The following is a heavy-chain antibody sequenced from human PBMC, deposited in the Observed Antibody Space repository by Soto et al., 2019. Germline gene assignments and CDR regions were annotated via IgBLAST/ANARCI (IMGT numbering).Heavy chain of an antibody. Sequence: NVSCNASVYTFSSYLIHWVRQAPGQGLEWMGIINPSGGSTNYARKFQGRVTMTRDTSTSTVYMELSSLRSEDTAVFYCARVLGGPTPFFGYWGQGTLVTVSS. V-gene: IGHV1-46*01. J-gene: IGHJ4*02. D-gene: IGHD3-16*01. CDR1: VYTFSSYL. CDR2: INPSGGST. CDR3: ARVLGGPTPFFGY.